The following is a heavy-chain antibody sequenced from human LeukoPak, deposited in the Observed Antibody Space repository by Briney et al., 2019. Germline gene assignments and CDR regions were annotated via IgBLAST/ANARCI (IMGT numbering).Heavy chain of an antibody. J-gene: IGHJ4*02. CDR1: GITFSSYA. Sequence: GGSLRLSCAASGITFSSYAMSWVRQAPGKGLEWVSGISGSGGSTYYADSVKGRFTISRDNSKNTLYLQMNSLRAEDTAVYYCAKRVVYYFDYWGQGTLVTVSS. D-gene: IGHD2-8*02. CDR3: AKRVVYYFDY. CDR2: ISGSGGST. V-gene: IGHV3-23*01.